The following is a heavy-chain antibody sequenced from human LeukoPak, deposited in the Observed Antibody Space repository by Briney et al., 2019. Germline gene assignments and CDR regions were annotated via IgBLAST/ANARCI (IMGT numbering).Heavy chain of an antibody. CDR2: MYSRGGT. V-gene: IGHV3-53*01. J-gene: IGHJ5*02. CDR1: GFTVSDNY. Sequence: GGSLRLSCAASGFTVSDNYMSWVRQAPGKGLEWVSVMYSRGGTYYANSVKGRFTFSRDISKNTLYLQMDGLGNEGTAMYYCARDAPQVPAAGVLASWGQGTLVIVSS. D-gene: IGHD6-13*01. CDR3: ARDAPQVPAAGVLAS.